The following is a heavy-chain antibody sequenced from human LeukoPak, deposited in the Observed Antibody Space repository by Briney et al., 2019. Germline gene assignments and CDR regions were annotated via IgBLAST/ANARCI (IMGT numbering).Heavy chain of an antibody. D-gene: IGHD3-9*01. Sequence: GGSLKISFKGSGYRFTSYWIGWVRQMPGKGLEWMGIIYPGDSDTRYSPSFQGQVTISADKSISTAYLQWSSLKASDTAMYYCARRTISHGQDDYWGQGTLVTVSS. V-gene: IGHV5-51*01. J-gene: IGHJ4*02. CDR2: IYPGDSDT. CDR1: GYRFTSYW. CDR3: ARRTISHGQDDY.